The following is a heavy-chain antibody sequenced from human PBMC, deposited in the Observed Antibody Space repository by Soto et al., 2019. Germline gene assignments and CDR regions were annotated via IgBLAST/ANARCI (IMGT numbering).Heavy chain of an antibody. CDR1: GGSISSGGYY. CDR2: IYYSGST. CDR3: ARDSLTGDYRGLLDYGRDV. J-gene: IGHJ6*02. V-gene: IGHV4-31*03. D-gene: IGHD3-9*01. Sequence: PSETLSLTCTVSGGSISSGGYYWSWIRQHPGKGLEWIGYIYYSGSTYYNPSLESRVTISVDTSKNQFSLKLSSVTAADTAVYYCARDSLTGDYRGLLDYGRDVWGQGTTVTVSS.